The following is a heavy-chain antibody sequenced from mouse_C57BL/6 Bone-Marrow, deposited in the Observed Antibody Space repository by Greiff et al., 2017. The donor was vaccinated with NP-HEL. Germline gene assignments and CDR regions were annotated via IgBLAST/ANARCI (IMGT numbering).Heavy chain of an antibody. CDR1: GYTFTDYE. CDR2: IDPETGGT. Sequence: VQLQQSGAELVRPGASVTLSCKASGYTFTDYEMHWVKQTPVHGLEWIGAIDPETGGTAYNQKFKGKAILTADKSSSTAYMELRSLTSEDSAVYYCAREDYSNSYYFDYWGQGTTLTVSS. V-gene: IGHV1-15*01. J-gene: IGHJ2*01. CDR3: AREDYSNSYYFDY. D-gene: IGHD2-5*01.